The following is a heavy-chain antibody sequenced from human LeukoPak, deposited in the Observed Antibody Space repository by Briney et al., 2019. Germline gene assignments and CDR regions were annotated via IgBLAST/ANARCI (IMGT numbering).Heavy chain of an antibody. J-gene: IGHJ4*02. V-gene: IGHV3-23*01. Sequence: GGSLRLSCAASGFTFSSYAMSWVRQAPGKGLEWVSAISGSGGSTYYADSVKGRFTISRDNSKNTLYLQMNSLRAEDTAVYYCAKDEARRAAAPISSFGYWGQGTLVTVSS. CDR2: ISGSGGST. D-gene: IGHD6-13*01. CDR1: GFTFSSYA. CDR3: AKDEARRAAAPISSFGY.